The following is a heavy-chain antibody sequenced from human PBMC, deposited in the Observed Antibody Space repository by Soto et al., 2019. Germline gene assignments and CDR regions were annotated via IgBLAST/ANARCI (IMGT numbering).Heavy chain of an antibody. CDR3: AKDGTYDYIWGSYRYNGIDY. D-gene: IGHD3-16*02. V-gene: IGHV3-23*01. Sequence: GGSLRLSCAASGFTFSSYAMSWVRQAPGKGLELVSAISGSGGSTYYADSVKGRFTISRDNSKNTLYLQMNSLRAEDTAVYYCAKDGTYDYIWGSYRYNGIDYWGQGTLVTVSS. CDR1: GFTFSSYA. CDR2: ISGSGGST. J-gene: IGHJ4*02.